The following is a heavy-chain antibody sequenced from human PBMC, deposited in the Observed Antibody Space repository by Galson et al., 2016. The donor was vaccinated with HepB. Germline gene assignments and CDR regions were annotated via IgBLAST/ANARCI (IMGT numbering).Heavy chain of an antibody. CDR3: VRRGDGYDFYL. J-gene: IGHJ4*02. Sequence: QSGAEVKKPGESLKISCKGSRNTFTDHWIGWVRQRPGKGLEWMGIIYPGDSDTRYSPSFQGQVTISADKSSRYAYLQWSSLKASDTAMYYCVRRGDGYDFYLGGQGTLVTVSS. CDR2: IYPGDSDT. CDR1: RNTFTDHW. D-gene: IGHD5-24*01. V-gene: IGHV5-51*01.